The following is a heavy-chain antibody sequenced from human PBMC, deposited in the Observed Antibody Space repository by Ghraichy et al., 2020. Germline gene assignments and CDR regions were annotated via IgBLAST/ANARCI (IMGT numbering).Heavy chain of an antibody. V-gene: IGHV3-33*01. CDR3: ARGPHIVVVTAPDY. CDR1: GFTFSTYG. Sequence: GGSLRLSCAASGFTFSTYGMHWVRQAPGKGLEWVAVIWYDGSHTYYADSVKGRFTISRDNSKNTLYLQMNSLRAEDTAVYYCARGPHIVVVTAPDYWGQGTLVTVSP. D-gene: IGHD2-21*02. CDR2: IWYDGSHT. J-gene: IGHJ4*02.